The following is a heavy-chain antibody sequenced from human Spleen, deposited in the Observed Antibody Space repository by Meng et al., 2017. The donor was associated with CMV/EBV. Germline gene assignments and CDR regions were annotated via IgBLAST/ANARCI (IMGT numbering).Heavy chain of an antibody. CDR3: ATGNTAATWLVFDY. J-gene: IGHJ4*02. CDR1: GFTFSSYA. V-gene: IGHV3-23*03. CDR2: IYSGGSST. Sequence: GGSLRLSCAASGFTFSSYAMSWVRQAPGKGLEWVSVIYSGGSSTYYADSVKGRFTISRDNSRNTLYLQMTSLRAEDTALYYCATGNTAATWLVFDYWGLGILVTVSS. D-gene: IGHD6-19*01.